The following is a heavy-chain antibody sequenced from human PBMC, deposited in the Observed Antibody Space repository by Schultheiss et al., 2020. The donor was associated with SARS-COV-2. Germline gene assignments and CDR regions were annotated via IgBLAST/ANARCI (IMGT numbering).Heavy chain of an antibody. CDR2: ISAYNGNT. D-gene: IGHD7-27*01. J-gene: IGHJ4*02. CDR1: GYTFTSYG. Sequence: ASVKVSCKASGYTFTSYGISWVRQAPGQGLEWMGWISAYNGNTNYAQKLQGRVTMTTDTSTSTAYMELRSLRSDTAVYYCARMGILEYWGQGTLVTVSS. V-gene: IGHV1-18*04. CDR3: ARMGILEY.